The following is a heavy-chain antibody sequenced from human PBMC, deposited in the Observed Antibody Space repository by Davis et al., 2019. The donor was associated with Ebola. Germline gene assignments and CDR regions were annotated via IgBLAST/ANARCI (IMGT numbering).Heavy chain of an antibody. J-gene: IGHJ4*02. CDR2: VVPVFGIA. D-gene: IGHD3-16*02. CDR1: EDTFSKYS. CDR3: ARAPYYDYIWGSYRKKYYFDY. V-gene: IGHV1-69*13. Sequence: SVKVSCKASEDTFSKYSFSWVRQAPGQGLEWMGRVVPVFGIADYTQTFQGRVTITADESTSTAYMELRSLRSDDTAVYYCARAPYYDYIWGSYRKKYYFDYWGQGTLVTVSS.